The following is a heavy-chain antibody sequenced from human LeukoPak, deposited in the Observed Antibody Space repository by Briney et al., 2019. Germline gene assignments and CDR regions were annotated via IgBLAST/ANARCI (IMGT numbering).Heavy chain of an antibody. V-gene: IGHV4-39*07. Sequence: PSETLSLTCTVSGGSISSSSYYWGWIRQPPGKGLEWIGSIYYSGSTYYNPSLKSRVTISVDTSKNQFSLKLSSVTAADTAVYYCAREPTKEYSSIDYWGQGTLVTVSS. J-gene: IGHJ4*02. CDR3: AREPTKEYSSIDY. D-gene: IGHD6-19*01. CDR1: GGSISSSSYY. CDR2: IYYSGST.